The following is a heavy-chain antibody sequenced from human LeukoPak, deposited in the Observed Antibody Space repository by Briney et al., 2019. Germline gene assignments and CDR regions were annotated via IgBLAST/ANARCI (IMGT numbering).Heavy chain of an antibody. J-gene: IGHJ4*02. V-gene: IGHV3-48*01. D-gene: IGHD6-13*01. CDR1: GFTFSSYS. Sequence: GGSLRLSCATSGFTFSSYSMNWVRQAPGKGLEWVSYISSGSSSIYFADSVKGRFTISRDSAKNSLYLQMNSLRAEDTAVYYCARATPIAAANYVLDYWGQGTLVTVSS. CDR2: ISSGSSSI. CDR3: ARATPIAAANYVLDY.